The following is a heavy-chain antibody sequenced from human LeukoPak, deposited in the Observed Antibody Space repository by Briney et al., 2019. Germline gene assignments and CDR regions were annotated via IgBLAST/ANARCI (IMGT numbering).Heavy chain of an antibody. V-gene: IGHV3-74*01. CDR2: INSDGSST. J-gene: IGHJ6*02. Sequence: GGSLRLSCAASGFTFSSYWMHWVRQAPGKGLVWVSRINSDGSSTSYADSVKGRLTISRDNAKNTLYLQMNSLRAEDTAVYYCAKMVVASQYYYYGMDVWGQGTTVTVSS. CDR1: GFTFSSYW. D-gene: IGHD2-15*01. CDR3: AKMVVASQYYYYGMDV.